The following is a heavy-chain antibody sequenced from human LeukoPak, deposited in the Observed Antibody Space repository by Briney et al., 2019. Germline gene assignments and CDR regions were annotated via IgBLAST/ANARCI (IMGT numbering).Heavy chain of an antibody. CDR2: IRYDGSNK. V-gene: IGHV3-30*02. Sequence: GGSLRLSCAASGFTFSSYGMHWVRQAPGKGLEWVAFIRYDGSNKYYADSVKGRFTISRDNSKNTLYLQMNSLRAEDTAVYYCAKDLYGYSSSWGDYWGQGTLVTVSS. J-gene: IGHJ4*02. D-gene: IGHD6-6*01. CDR3: AKDLYGYSSSWGDY. CDR1: GFTFSSYG.